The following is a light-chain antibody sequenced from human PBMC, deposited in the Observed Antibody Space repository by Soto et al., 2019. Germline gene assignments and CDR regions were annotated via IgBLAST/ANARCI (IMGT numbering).Light chain of an antibody. CDR3: SSYTSSSTVV. J-gene: IGLJ2*01. CDR2: EVS. V-gene: IGLV2-14*01. Sequence: QSALTQPASMSGSPGQSITISCTGTSSDVGGYSDVSWYQQHPGKAPELMIYEVSNRPSGVSNRFAGSKSGNTASLTISGLQAEDEADYYCSSYTSSSTVVFGGGTKVTVL. CDR1: SSDVGGYSD.